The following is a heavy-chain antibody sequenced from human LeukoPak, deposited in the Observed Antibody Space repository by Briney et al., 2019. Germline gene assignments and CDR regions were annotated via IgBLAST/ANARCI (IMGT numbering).Heavy chain of an antibody. Sequence: PSETLSLTCAVSGGSISSSNWWSWVRQPPGKGLEWIGEIYHSGSTNYNPSLKSRVTISVDKSKNQFSLKLSSVTAADTAVYYCARSTTGYYYYGMDVWGQGTTVTGSS. D-gene: IGHD4-17*01. CDR2: IYHSGST. V-gene: IGHV4-4*02. CDR1: GGSISSSNW. CDR3: ARSTTGYYYYGMDV. J-gene: IGHJ6*02.